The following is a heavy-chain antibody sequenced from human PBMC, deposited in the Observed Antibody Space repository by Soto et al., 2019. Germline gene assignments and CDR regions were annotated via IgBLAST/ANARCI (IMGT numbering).Heavy chain of an antibody. CDR3: ARRYYYDMDDY. J-gene: IGHJ4*02. CDR1: GGSISSSSYY. V-gene: IGHV4-39*01. CDR2: IYYSGST. Sequence: PSETLSLTCTVSGGSISSSSYYWGWIRQPPGKGLEWIGSIYYSGSTYYNPSLKSRVTISVDTSKNQFSLKLSSVTAADTAVYYCARRYYYDMDDYWGQGTLVTVSS. D-gene: IGHD3-22*01.